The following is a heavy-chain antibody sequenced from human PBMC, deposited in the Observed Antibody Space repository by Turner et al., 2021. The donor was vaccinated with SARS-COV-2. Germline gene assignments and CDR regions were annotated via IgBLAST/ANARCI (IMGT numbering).Heavy chain of an antibody. CDR1: GGSIRIYF. V-gene: IGHV4-59*08. CDR2: IYYSGGT. J-gene: IGHJ3*02. D-gene: IGHD5-12*01. Sequence: QVQLQESGPGLVKPSETLSLTCTVSGGSIRIYFWSWIRQPPGKGLGWIGYIYYSGGTNYNPSLKSRVTISVDTSKNQFSLKLSSVTAADTAVYFCARHQWLRGAFDIWGQGTMVTVSS. CDR3: ARHQWLRGAFDI.